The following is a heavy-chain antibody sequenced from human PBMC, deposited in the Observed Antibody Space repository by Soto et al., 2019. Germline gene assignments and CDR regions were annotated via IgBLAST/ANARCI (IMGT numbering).Heavy chain of an antibody. CDR3: ARGTMVRGVINYFDY. Sequence: SVKVSCTASDYTFTSCSISWMRQAPGQGLGWIGWISAYNGNTNYAQKPQGRVTMTTDTSTSTAYMELRSMRSDDTAVYYCARGTMVRGVINYFDYWGQGTLVTVSS. V-gene: IGHV1-18*04. CDR2: ISAYNGNT. CDR1: DYTFTSCS. D-gene: IGHD3-10*01. J-gene: IGHJ4*02.